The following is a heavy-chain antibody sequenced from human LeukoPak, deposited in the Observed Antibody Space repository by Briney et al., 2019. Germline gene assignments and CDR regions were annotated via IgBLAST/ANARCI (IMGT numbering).Heavy chain of an antibody. Sequence: SETLSLTCTVSGGSVSSGSYYWSWIRQPPGKGLEWIGYIYYSGSTNYNPSLKSRVTISVDPSKNQFSLKLSSVTAADTAVYYCARGRITMIVVVDAFDIWGQGTMVTVSS. CDR1: GGSVSSGSYY. J-gene: IGHJ3*02. V-gene: IGHV4-61*01. CDR2: IYYSGST. D-gene: IGHD3-22*01. CDR3: ARGRITMIVVVDAFDI.